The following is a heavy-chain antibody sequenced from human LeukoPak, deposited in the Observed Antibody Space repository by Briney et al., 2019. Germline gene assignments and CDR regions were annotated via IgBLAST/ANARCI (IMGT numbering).Heavy chain of an antibody. CDR3: ARDAVTMVRGVNY. Sequence: PGGSLRLSCAASGFTFSDYYMSWIRQAPGKGLEWVSYISSSGSTIYYADSVKGRFTISRDNAENSLYLQMNSLRAEDTAVYYCARDAVTMVRGVNYWGQGTLVTVSS. CDR1: GFTFSDYY. D-gene: IGHD3-10*01. J-gene: IGHJ4*02. CDR2: ISSSGSTI. V-gene: IGHV3-11*01.